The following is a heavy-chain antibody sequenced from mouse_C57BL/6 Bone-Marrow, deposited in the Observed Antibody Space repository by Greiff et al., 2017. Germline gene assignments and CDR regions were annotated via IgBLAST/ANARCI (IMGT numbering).Heavy chain of an antibody. CDR1: GFTFSSYA. Sequence: EVKLVESGGGLVKPGGSLKLSCAASGFTFSSYAMSWVRQTPEKRLEWVATISDGGSYTYYPDNVKGRFTLSRDNAKNNLYLQMSHLKSEDTAMYDCARGVTTVDYFDYWGQGTTLTVSS. CDR3: ARGVTTVDYFDY. J-gene: IGHJ2*01. D-gene: IGHD1-1*01. V-gene: IGHV5-4*03. CDR2: ISDGGSYT.